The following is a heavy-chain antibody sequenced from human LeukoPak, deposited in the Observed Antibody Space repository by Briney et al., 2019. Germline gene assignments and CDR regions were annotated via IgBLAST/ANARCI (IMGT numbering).Heavy chain of an antibody. CDR2: IYYSGGT. CDR3: ARHDLSSGYDLGGYYYYYGMDV. J-gene: IGHJ6*02. D-gene: IGHD5-12*01. CDR1: GGSISSYY. Sequence: SETLSLTCTVSGGSISSYYWSWIRQPPGKGLEWIGYIYYSGGTNYNPSLKSRVTISVDTSKNQFSLKLSSVTAADTAVYYCARHDLSSGYDLGGYYYYYGMDVWGQGTTVTVSS. V-gene: IGHV4-59*08.